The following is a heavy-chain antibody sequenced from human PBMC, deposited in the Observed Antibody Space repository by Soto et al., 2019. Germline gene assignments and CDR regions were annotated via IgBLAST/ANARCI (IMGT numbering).Heavy chain of an antibody. V-gene: IGHV3-21*01. J-gene: IGHJ6*02. Sequence: GGSLRLSCAASGFTFSSYSMNWVRQAPGKGLEWVSSISSSSSYIYYADSVKDRFTISRDNAKNSLYLQMNSLRAEDTAVYYCARVPYYYDSSGYVGPYYYGMDVWGQGTTVTVSS. CDR1: GFTFSSYS. CDR3: ARVPYYYDSSGYVGPYYYGMDV. D-gene: IGHD3-22*01. CDR2: ISSSSSYI.